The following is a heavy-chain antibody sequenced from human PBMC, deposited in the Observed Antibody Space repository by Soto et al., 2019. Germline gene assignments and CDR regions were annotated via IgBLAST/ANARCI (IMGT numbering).Heavy chain of an antibody. V-gene: IGHV3-21*01. J-gene: IGHJ6*02. CDR1: GFTFNSYT. CDR3: AREGDYYYGMDI. Sequence: EVQLVESGGGLVKPGGSLRLSCAASGFTFNSYTMNWVRQAPGKGLEWVSSITSSSTYIYSADSVKGRFTISRDDAKKSVYLQMNSLRAEDTAVYYCAREGDYYYGMDIWGQGTTVTVSS. CDR2: ITSSSTYI.